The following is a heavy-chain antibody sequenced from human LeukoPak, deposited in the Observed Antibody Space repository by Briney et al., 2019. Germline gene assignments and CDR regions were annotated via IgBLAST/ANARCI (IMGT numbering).Heavy chain of an antibody. D-gene: IGHD3-16*02. CDR1: GFTFSSYW. V-gene: IGHV3-74*01. J-gene: IGHJ4*02. Sequence: QAGGSPRLSCAASGFTFSSYWMHWVRQAPGKGLVWVSRINSDGSSTSYADSVKGRFTISRDNAKNTLYLQMNSLRAEDTAVYYCARDPSFTPPVFDYWGQGTLVTVSS. CDR2: INSDGSST. CDR3: ARDPSFTPPVFDY.